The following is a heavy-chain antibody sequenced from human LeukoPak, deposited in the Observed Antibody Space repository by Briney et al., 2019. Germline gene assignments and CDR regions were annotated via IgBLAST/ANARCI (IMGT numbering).Heavy chain of an antibody. J-gene: IGHJ6*04. CDR2: INPNSGGT. D-gene: IGHD2-15*01. V-gene: IGHV1-2*04. CDR3: ARDGGYCSGGSCYSASGYYYGMDV. Sequence: ASVKVSRKASGYSFTAYYMHWVRQAPGQGLEWMGWINPNSGGTNYAQKFQGWVTMTRDTSISTAYMGLSRLRSDDTAMYHCARDGGYCSGGSCYSASGYYYGMDVWGKGTTVTVSS. CDR1: GYSFTAYY.